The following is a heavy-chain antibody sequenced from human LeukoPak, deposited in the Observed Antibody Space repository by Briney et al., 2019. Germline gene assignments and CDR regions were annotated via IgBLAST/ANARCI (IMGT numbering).Heavy chain of an antibody. D-gene: IGHD1-26*01. CDR2: IYYSGST. CDR3: ARPASGSYHFDY. J-gene: IGHJ4*02. Sequence: SETLSLTCTVSGGSISSSSYYWGWIRQPPGKGLEWIGSIYYSGSTYYNPSLKSRVTISVDTSKNQFSLKLSSVTAADTAVYYCARPASGSYHFDYWGQGTLVTVSS. V-gene: IGHV4-39*01. CDR1: GGSISSSSYY.